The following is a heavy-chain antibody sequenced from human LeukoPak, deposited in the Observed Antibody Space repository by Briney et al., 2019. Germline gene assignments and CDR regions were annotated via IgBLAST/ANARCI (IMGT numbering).Heavy chain of an antibody. V-gene: IGHV4-38-2*02. J-gene: IGHJ3*02. CDR3: ATPLGYCSSSSCYGGDAFDI. D-gene: IGHD2-2*01. Sequence: SETLSLTCTVSGYSISSGYYWGWIRQPPGKGLEWIGSIYHSGSTYYNPSLKSRVTISVDTSKNQFSLQLSTVTAADTAVYYCATPLGYCSSSSCYGGDAFDIWGQGTMVTVSS. CDR2: IYHSGST. CDR1: GYSISSGYY.